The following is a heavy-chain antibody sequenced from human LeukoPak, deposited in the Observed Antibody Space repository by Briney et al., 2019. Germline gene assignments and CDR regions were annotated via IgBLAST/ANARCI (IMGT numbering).Heavy chain of an antibody. V-gene: IGHV3-48*03. Sequence: GGSLRLSCAASGFTFSTHEMNWVRQAPGKGLEWVSYISSSGSTTYYADSVKGRFTISRDNSKNTLYLQMNSLRAEDTAVYYCARDLTGYSSSWFDYWGQGTLVTVSS. CDR1: GFTFSTHE. CDR2: ISSSGSTT. J-gene: IGHJ4*02. D-gene: IGHD6-13*01. CDR3: ARDLTGYSSSWFDY.